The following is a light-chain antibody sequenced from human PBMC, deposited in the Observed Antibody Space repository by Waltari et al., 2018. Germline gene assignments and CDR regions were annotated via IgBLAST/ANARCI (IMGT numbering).Light chain of an antibody. CDR2: GAS. CDR3: QQYGSSPLT. J-gene: IGKJ4*01. V-gene: IGKV3-20*01. Sequence: EFFLTQSTSTLPICPEQRAKLCCRASQGMCSSVLAWYQQKPGQAPRLLIYGASSRATGIPDRFSGSGSGTDFTLTINRLEPEDFAVYHCQQYGSSPLTFGGGTKVEI. CDR1: QGMCSSV.